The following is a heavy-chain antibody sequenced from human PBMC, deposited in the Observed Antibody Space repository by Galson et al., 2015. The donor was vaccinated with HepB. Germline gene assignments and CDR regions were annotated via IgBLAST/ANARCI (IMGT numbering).Heavy chain of an antibody. D-gene: IGHD5-24*01. CDR3: ARDEGGYNYKYGMDV. CDR1: GGSISSSAHY. Sequence: TLSLTCTVSGGSISSSAHYWNWIRQPPGKGLEWIGYIYYSGSTYYNPSLQSRLTISIDTSKNEFSLKLSSVTAADTAVYYCARDEGGYNYKYGMDVWGQGTTVTVS. CDR2: IYYSGST. V-gene: IGHV4-30-4*01. J-gene: IGHJ6*02.